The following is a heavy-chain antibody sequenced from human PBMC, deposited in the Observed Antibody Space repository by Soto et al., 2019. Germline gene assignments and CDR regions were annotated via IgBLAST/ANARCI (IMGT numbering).Heavy chain of an antibody. Sequence: QVQLQESGPGLVKPSETLSLTCTVSGGSISSYYWSWIRQPPGKGLEWIGYIYYSGSTNYNPSLKSRVTISVDTSKNQFSLKLSSVTAADTAVYYCARQDYSSSWGGLDYWGQGTLVTVSS. CDR2: IYYSGST. CDR1: GGSISSYY. J-gene: IGHJ4*02. V-gene: IGHV4-59*08. D-gene: IGHD6-13*01. CDR3: ARQDYSSSWGGLDY.